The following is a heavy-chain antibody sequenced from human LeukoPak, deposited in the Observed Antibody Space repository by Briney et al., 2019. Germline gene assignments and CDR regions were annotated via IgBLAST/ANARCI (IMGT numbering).Heavy chain of an antibody. CDR3: ARARGLTYYFDY. CDR1: GGSFSGYY. CDR2: INHSGST. J-gene: IGHJ4*02. Sequence: SETLSLTCAVYGGSFSGYYWSWIRQPPGKGLEWIGEINHSGSTNYNPSLKGRVTISVDTSKNQFSLKLSSVTAADTAVYYCARARGLTYYFDYWGQGTLVTVSS. V-gene: IGHV4-34*01.